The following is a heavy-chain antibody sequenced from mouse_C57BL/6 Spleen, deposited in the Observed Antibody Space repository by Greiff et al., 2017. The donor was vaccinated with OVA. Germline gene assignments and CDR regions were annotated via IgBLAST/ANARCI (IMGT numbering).Heavy chain of an antibody. Sequence: EVKLVESGGGLVKPGGSLKLSCAASGFTFSDYGMHWVRQAPEKGLEWFAYISSGSSTIYYADTVKGRFTISRDNAKNTLFLQMTSLRSEDTAMYYCARRNYDYAWFAYWGQGTLVTVSA. V-gene: IGHV5-17*01. CDR3: ARRNYDYAWFAY. D-gene: IGHD2-4*01. J-gene: IGHJ3*01. CDR2: ISSGSSTI. CDR1: GFTFSDYG.